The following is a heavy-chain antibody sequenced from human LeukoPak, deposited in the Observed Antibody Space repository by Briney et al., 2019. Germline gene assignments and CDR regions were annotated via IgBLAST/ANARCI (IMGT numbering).Heavy chain of an antibody. Sequence: GGSLRLSCAASGFTFSSYAMSWVRQAPGKGLEWVSANSGSGGSTYYADSVKGRFTISRDNSKNTLYLQMNSLRAEDTAVYYCGKDQRGGYYDFAYWGKGPLVTVSS. CDR3: GKDQRGGYYDFAY. CDR1: GFTFSSYA. D-gene: IGHD1-26*01. V-gene: IGHV3-23*01. J-gene: IGHJ4*02. CDR2: NSGSGGST.